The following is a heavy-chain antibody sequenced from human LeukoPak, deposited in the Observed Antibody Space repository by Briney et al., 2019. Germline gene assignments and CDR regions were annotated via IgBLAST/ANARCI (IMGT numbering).Heavy chain of an antibody. D-gene: IGHD3-22*01. CDR2: ISSSGSTI. CDR1: GFTFSDCY. CDR3: ARDYPYYYDSSGYYSFDY. Sequence: GGSLRLSCAASGFTFSDCYMSWIRQAPGKGLEWVSYISSSGSTIYYADSVKGRFTISRDNAKNSLYLQMNSLRAEDTAVYYCARDYPYYYDSSGYYSFDYWGQGTLVTVAS. J-gene: IGHJ4*02. V-gene: IGHV3-11*01.